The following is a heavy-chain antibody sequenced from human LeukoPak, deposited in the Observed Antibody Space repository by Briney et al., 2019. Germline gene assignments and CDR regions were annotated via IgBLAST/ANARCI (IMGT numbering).Heavy chain of an antibody. V-gene: IGHV3-13*01. Sequence: GGSLRLSCAASGFTFSSYDMHWVRQATGKGLEWVSAIGTAGDTYYPGSVKGRFTISRENAKNSLYPQMNSLRAGDTAVYYCARGIPGYSYGYDYWGQGTLVTVSS. CDR3: ARGIPGYSYGYDY. CDR2: IGTAGDT. CDR1: GFTFSSYD. J-gene: IGHJ4*02. D-gene: IGHD5-18*01.